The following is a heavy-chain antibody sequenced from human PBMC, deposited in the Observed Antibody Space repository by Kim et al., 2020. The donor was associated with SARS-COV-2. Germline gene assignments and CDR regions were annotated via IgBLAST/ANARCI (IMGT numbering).Heavy chain of an antibody. CDR2: TFYRSKWYH. CDR3: AREIRPPNDVFDI. Sequence: SQTLSLTCAISGDTVSSNIFAWNWIRQSPSRGLEWLGRTFYRSKWYHDYGVSVRGRATINPDLSKNQFSLQLNSVTPEDTAVYYCAREIRPPNDVFDIWGQGTVVTVSS. J-gene: IGHJ3*02. CDR1: GDTVSSNIFA. V-gene: IGHV6-1*01. D-gene: IGHD3-10*01.